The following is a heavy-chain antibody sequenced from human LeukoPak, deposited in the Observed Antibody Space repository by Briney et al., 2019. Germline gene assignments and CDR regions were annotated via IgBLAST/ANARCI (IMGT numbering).Heavy chain of an antibody. D-gene: IGHD6-13*01. CDR3: ARGAYSSSWLDYYYYGMDV. V-gene: IGHV1-2*04. Sequence: ASVKVSCKASGYTFTGYYMHWVRQAPGQGLEWMGWINPNSGGTNYAQKFQGWVTMTRDTSISTAYMELSRLRSDDTAVYYCARGAYSSSWLDYYYYGMDVWGQGTTVTVSS. J-gene: IGHJ6*02. CDR1: GYTFTGYY. CDR2: INPNSGGT.